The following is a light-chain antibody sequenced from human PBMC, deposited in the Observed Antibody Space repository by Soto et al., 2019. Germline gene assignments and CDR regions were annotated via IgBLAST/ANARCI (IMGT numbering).Light chain of an antibody. CDR3: QQYGSSPPIT. Sequence: EIVLTQSPGTLSLSPGERATLSCRASQSVSNNYLGWYQQKPGQAPRLLIYGASTRATGIPERFSGSGSGTDLTLSISRLEPEDFAVYYCQQYGSSPPITFGQGTRLEIK. CDR1: QSVSNNY. J-gene: IGKJ5*01. V-gene: IGKV3-20*01. CDR2: GAS.